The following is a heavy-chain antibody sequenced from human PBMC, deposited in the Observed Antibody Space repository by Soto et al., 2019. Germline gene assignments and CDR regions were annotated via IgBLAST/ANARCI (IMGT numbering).Heavy chain of an antibody. CDR2: ISSSSSYI. V-gene: IGHV3-21*01. CDR1: GFTFSSYS. D-gene: IGHD5-12*01. J-gene: IGHJ4*02. CDR3: ARGFSGYDFDY. Sequence: GGSLRLSCAASGFTFSSYSMNWVRQAPGKGLEWVSSISSSSSYICYADSVKGRFTISRDNAKNSLYLQMNSLRAEDTAVYYCARGFSGYDFDYWGQGTLVTVSS.